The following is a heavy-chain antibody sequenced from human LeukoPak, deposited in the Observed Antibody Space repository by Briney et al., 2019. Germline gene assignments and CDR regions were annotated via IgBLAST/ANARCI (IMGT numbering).Heavy chain of an antibody. D-gene: IGHD5-18*01. CDR1: GGSFSGYY. CDR3: ARSHLSFWARGDSYLDY. V-gene: IGHV4-34*01. J-gene: IGHJ4*02. CDR2: INHSGST. Sequence: SETLSLTCAVYGGSFSGYYWSWIRQPPGKGLEWIGEINHSGSTNYNPSLKSRVTISVDTSKNQFSLKLSSVTAADTAVYYCARSHLSFWARGDSYLDYGGQGPLATVPS.